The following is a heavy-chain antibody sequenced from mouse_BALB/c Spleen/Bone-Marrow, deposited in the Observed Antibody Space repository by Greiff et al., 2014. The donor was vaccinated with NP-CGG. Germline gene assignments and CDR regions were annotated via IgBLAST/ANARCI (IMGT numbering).Heavy chain of an antibody. CDR2: IDPANGNT. J-gene: IGHJ4*01. Sequence: EVQLQQSGAELVKPGASVKLSCTASGFNIKDTYMHWVQQRPEQGLEWIGRIDPANGNTKYAPTFQGKATITADTSSNTVYLQLSSVASEDTAFYYCASSGNYESGAFDSWGPGTSVTVSS. CDR1: GFNIKDTY. D-gene: IGHD2-1*01. CDR3: ASSGNYESGAFDS. V-gene: IGHV14-3*02.